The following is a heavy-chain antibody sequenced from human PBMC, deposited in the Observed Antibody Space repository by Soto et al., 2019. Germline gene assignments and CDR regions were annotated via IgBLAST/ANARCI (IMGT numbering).Heavy chain of an antibody. CDR2: INTDGSST. Sequence: EVQLVESGGGLVQPGGSLRLYCAVSGFTFSNYWMHWVRQAPGKGLVWVSRINTDGSSTSYADFVKGRFTISRDNARNTLFLHMNSLTAEDTAVYYCARFRVDGDYVPWGHGTLVTVSA. CDR3: ARFRVDGDYVP. D-gene: IGHD4-17*01. CDR1: GFTFSNYW. V-gene: IGHV3-74*01. J-gene: IGHJ5*02.